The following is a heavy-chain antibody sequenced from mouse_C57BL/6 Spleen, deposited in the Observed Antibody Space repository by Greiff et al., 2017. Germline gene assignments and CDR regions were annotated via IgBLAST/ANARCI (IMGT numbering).Heavy chain of an antibody. Sequence: EVMLVESGGGLVQPKGSLKLSCAASGFSFNTYAMNWVRQAPGKGLEWVARIRSKSNNYATYYADSVKDRFTISRDDSESMLYLQMNNLKTEDTAMYYCVRHWVYDYDGGGFAYWGQGTLVTVSA. V-gene: IGHV10-1*01. J-gene: IGHJ3*01. CDR2: IRSKSNNYAT. D-gene: IGHD2-4*01. CDR1: GFSFNTYA. CDR3: VRHWVYDYDGGGFAY.